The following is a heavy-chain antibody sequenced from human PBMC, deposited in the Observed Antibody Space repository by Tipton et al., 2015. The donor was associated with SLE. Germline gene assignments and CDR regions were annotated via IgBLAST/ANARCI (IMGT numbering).Heavy chain of an antibody. Sequence: SLRLSCAASGFTFSGSVVHWVRQTSGKGLEWVGLIRTKSNNYATEYGASVNGRFTMSRDDSKNTAYLQMNSLKTEDTAVYYCARTAVLAAIMMDVWGQGTTVTVSS. D-gene: IGHD2-2*01. V-gene: IGHV3-73*01. CDR2: IRTKSNNYAT. CDR3: ARTAVLAAIMMDV. CDR1: GFTFSGSV. J-gene: IGHJ6*02.